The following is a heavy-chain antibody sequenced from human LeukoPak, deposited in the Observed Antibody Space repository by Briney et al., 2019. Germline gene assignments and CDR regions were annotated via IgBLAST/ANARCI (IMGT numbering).Heavy chain of an antibody. CDR2: IKQDGSEK. Sequence: GGSLRLSCAASGFTFRNYWMSWVRQAPGKGLEWVANIKQDGSEKYYVDSVKGRFTISRDNAKNSLYLQMNSLRTDDTAVYFCEREGPFDFWGQGTLVTLSS. CDR3: EREGPFDF. CDR1: GFTFRNYW. V-gene: IGHV3-7*01. J-gene: IGHJ4*02.